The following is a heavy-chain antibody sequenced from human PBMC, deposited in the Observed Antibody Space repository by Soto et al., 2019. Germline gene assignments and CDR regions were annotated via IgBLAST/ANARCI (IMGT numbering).Heavy chain of an antibody. CDR2: IIPNFGTA. D-gene: IGHD2-2*02. V-gene: IGHV1-69*05. CDR1: GGTFSSYA. Sequence: SVKFSCKASGGTFSSYAISWVRQAPGQGLEWMGGIIPNFGTANYAQKLQGRVTMTTDTSTSTAYMELRSLRSDDTAVYYCARETDCSSTSCYTPSMDVWGQGTTVTVPS. CDR3: ARETDCSSTSCYTPSMDV. J-gene: IGHJ6*02.